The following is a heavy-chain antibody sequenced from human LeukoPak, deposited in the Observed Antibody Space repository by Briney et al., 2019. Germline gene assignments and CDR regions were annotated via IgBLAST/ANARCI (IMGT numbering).Heavy chain of an antibody. CDR2: ISGSGDRT. D-gene: IGHD3-10*01. V-gene: IGHV3-23*01. CDR1: GFIFSSYA. J-gene: IGHJ4*02. Sequence: GGSLRLSCAASGFIFSSYAMSWVRQAPGKGLEWVSAISGSGDRTYYADSVKGRFTISRDNSKNTLFLHMNSLRAEDTAVYSCAKGYYGSGSYGWFDYWGQGTLVTVSS. CDR3: AKGYYGSGSYGWFDY.